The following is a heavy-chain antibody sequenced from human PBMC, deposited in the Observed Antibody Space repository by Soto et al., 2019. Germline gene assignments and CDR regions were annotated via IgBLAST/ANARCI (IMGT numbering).Heavy chain of an antibody. V-gene: IGHV3-23*01. Sequence: EVQLLESGGGLVQPGGSLRLSCTASGFTFSSYAMNWVRQAPGKGLEWVSTISGSGGGTYYADSVRGRFTISSDQSKNPRYLQMNSLRVEDTAVYYCAKVWWDTMTTVTRGFFQHWGPGSLVTISS. CDR1: GFTFSSYA. D-gene: IGHD4-17*01. CDR3: AKVWWDTMTTVTRGFFQH. J-gene: IGHJ1*01. CDR2: ISGSGGGT.